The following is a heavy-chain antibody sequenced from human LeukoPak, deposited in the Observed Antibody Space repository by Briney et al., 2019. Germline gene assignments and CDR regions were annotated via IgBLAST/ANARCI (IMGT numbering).Heavy chain of an antibody. CDR2: ISSSSSYI. CDR1: GVTFSSYS. J-gene: IGHJ4*02. D-gene: IGHD2-2*02. Sequence: GGALRLSCAASGVTFSSYSMNGVRQAPGEGLEWVSSISSSSSYIYYADSVKGRFTISRDNAKNSLSLQMNSLRAEDTAVYYCARGCSSTSCYMDYWGQGTLVTVPS. CDR3: ARGCSSTSCYMDY. V-gene: IGHV3-21*01.